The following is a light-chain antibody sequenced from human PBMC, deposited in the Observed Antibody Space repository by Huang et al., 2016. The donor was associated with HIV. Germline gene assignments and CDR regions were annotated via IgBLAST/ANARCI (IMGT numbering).Light chain of an antibody. J-gene: IGKJ4*01. CDR1: QTITTY. CDR2: GAS. V-gene: IGKV1-39*01. Sequence: DIQMTQSPSSLSASVGDRVTITCRASQTITTYLSWYQQKTGKAPKLLIYGASSLHSCVPSRFSGSGSGTDFTLTISSLQPEDFATYYCQQSYFTPLTFGGGTRLEIK. CDR3: QQSYFTPLT.